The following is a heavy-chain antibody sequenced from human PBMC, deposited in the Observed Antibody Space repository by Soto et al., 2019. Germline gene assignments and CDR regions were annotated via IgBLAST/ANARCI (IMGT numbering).Heavy chain of an antibody. CDR3: ARAPSRGDHLYFDY. J-gene: IGHJ4*02. Sequence: QVQLQESGPGLVRPSQTLSLTCTVSGGSISSGGFYWGWIRQHPGKGLEWIGYIYYTGSTLYNPSLKSRVTISVDTSMNQVSLKLASVTAADTAVYYCARAPSRGDHLYFDYWGQGTLVTVSS. D-gene: IGHD2-21*01. V-gene: IGHV4-31*03. CDR1: GGSISSGGFY. CDR2: IYYTGST.